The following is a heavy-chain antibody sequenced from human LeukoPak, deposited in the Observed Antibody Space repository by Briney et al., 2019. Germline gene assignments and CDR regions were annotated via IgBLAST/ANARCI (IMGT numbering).Heavy chain of an antibody. V-gene: IGHV5-51*01. CDR3: ARRGYSGYDFDY. CDR1: GYSFTSYW. J-gene: IGHJ4*02. D-gene: IGHD5-12*01. Sequence: GESLKISCKGSGYSFTSYWIGWVRQVPGKGLEWMGIIYPGDSDTRYSPSFQGQVTISADKSSSHAYLQWSSLQAADPAIYHCARRGYSGYDFDYWGQGTLVTVSS. CDR2: IYPGDSDT.